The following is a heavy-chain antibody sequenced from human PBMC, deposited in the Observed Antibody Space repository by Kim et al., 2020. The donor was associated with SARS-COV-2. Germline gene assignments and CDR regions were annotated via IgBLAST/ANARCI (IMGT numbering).Heavy chain of an antibody. CDR1: GYSFTSYW. D-gene: IGHD2-2*01. CDR3: ARIQSYCSSTSCYVNDAFDI. CDR2: IYPGDSDT. J-gene: IGHJ3*02. Sequence: GESLKISCKGSGYSFTSYWIGWVRQMPGKGLEWMGIIYPGDSDTRYSPSFQGQVTISADKSISTAYLQWSSLKASDTAMYYCARIQSYCSSTSCYVNDAFDIWGQGTMVTVSS. V-gene: IGHV5-51*01.